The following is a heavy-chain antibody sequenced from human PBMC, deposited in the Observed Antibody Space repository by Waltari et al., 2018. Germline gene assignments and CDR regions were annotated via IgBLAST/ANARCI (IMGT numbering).Heavy chain of an antibody. J-gene: IGHJ4*02. CDR1: GFTCASSA. D-gene: IGHD3-10*01. V-gene: IGHV3-30*04. Sequence: QVQLVESGGGVVKAGRSLRLSCAASGFTCASSALHWVRPAPGKGLGWVAVISNDGSNKYSADSVKGRFTISSDNSKNTLYLQMNSLRAEDTAVYYCARDVFDMVRGAVDYWGQGTLVTVSS. CDR3: ARDVFDMVRGAVDY. CDR2: ISNDGSNK.